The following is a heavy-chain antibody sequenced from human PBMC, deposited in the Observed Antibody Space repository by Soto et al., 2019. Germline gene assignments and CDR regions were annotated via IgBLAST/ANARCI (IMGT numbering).Heavy chain of an antibody. J-gene: IGHJ1*01. V-gene: IGHV1-69*13. Sequence: ASVKVSCKASGGTFSSYAISWVRQAPGQGLEWMGGIIPIFGTANYAQKFQGRVTITADESTSTAYMELSSLRSEDTAVYYCARDRAANRGPVVTHPEYFQHWGQGTLVTVSS. CDR3: ARDRAANRGPVVTHPEYFQH. CDR2: IIPIFGTA. CDR1: GGTFSSYA. D-gene: IGHD2-21*02.